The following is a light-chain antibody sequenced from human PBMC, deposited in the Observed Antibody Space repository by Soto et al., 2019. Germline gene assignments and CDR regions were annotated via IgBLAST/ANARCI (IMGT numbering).Light chain of an antibody. CDR3: SSYTSSSTPCV. CDR2: DVS. Sequence: QSALTQPASVSGSPGQSITISCTGTSSDVGGYNYVSWYQQHPGKAPKLMIYDVSNRPSGVSNRFSGSKSGNTASLTISGLQAEDEADYYCSSYTSSSTPCVFGGGTKLT. CDR1: SSDVGGYNY. V-gene: IGLV2-14*01. J-gene: IGLJ2*01.